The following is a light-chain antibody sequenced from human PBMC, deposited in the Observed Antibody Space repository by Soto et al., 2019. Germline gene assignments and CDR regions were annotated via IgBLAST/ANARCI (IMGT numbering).Light chain of an antibody. Sequence: QSVLTQPPSASGTPGQRVTVSCSGTYSNIGINDVHWYRQLSGTAPQILIYDTSQRATGVPDRFSGSRSGTSASLVISGLQTEDEADYHCAAWDDSLNGPAFGGGTKLTVI. CDR2: DTS. J-gene: IGLJ2*01. CDR1: YSNIGIND. V-gene: IGLV1-44*01. CDR3: AAWDDSLNGPA.